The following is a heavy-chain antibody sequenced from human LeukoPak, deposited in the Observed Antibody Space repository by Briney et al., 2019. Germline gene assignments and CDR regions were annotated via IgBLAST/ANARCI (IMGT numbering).Heavy chain of an antibody. Sequence: GASVKVSCKASGYSFTTFSIHWVRQAPGQSLEWMGRINSDNGDTEYSQRFQGRLTFTRDTSATTAYMELSSLTSEDTAVYYCARYITVSGLRSTKGYWGQGTLVTVSS. CDR2: INSDNGDT. V-gene: IGHV1-3*01. CDR1: GYSFTTFS. J-gene: IGHJ4*02. D-gene: IGHD6-19*01. CDR3: ARYITVSGLRSTKGY.